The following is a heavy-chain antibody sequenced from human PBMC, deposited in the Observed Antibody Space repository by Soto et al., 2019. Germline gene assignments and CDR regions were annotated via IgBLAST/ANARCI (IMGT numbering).Heavy chain of an antibody. CDR2: INPNSGGT. CDR1: GYTFTGYY. CDR3: ARQHVTMVRGVIINPPMFDS. V-gene: IGHV1-2*02. D-gene: IGHD3-10*01. J-gene: IGHJ4*02. Sequence: ASVKVSCKASGYTFTGYYMHGVRQAPGLGLEWLGWINPNSGGTNYAQQFQGRVTMTRATSITTAYMELSRLRSDDTAVYFCARQHVTMVRGVIINPPMFDSWGQGTLVTVS.